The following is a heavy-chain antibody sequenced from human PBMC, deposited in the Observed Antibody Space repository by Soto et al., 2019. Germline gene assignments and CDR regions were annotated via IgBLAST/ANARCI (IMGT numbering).Heavy chain of an antibody. CDR1: GFTFSDYY. Sequence: PWGSLRLSCAASGFTFSDYYMSWIRQAPGKGLEWVSYISSSSSYTNYADSVKGRFTISRDNAKNSLYLQMNSLRAEDTAVYYCATISPADYYYGMDVWGQGTTVTVSS. CDR2: ISSSSSYT. CDR3: ATISPADYYYGMDV. V-gene: IGHV3-11*06. D-gene: IGHD3-3*02. J-gene: IGHJ6*02.